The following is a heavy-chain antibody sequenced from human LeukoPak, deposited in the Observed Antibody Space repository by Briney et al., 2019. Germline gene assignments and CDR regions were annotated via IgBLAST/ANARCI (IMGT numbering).Heavy chain of an antibody. CDR3: AKDLEYVPNYYSDY. D-gene: IGHD2/OR15-2a*01. J-gene: IGHJ4*02. CDR2: ISGSGGST. V-gene: IGHV3-23*01. Sequence: GGSLRLSCAASGFTFSSSAMSWVRQAPGKGLEWVSAISGSGGSTYYADSVKGRLTNSRDNSKNTLYLQMNSLRAEDTAVYYCAKDLEYVPNYYSDYWGQGTLVTVSS. CDR1: GFTFSSSA.